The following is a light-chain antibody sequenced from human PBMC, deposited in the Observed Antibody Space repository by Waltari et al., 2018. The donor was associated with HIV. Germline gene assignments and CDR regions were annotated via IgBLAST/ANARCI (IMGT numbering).Light chain of an antibody. J-gene: IGKJ1*01. CDR3: QQYYTTPPT. CDR1: PSLLYRSKDENV. V-gene: IGKV4-1*01. Sequence: EIVMTQSPHSLALSLGERATINCKSSPSLLYRSKDENVLAWYLQKPGQTPQLLIYSASTRGSGVPDRFSGSGSGTDCTLTINSLQSGDVAVYFCQQYYTTPPTFGQGTRVEIK. CDR2: SAS.